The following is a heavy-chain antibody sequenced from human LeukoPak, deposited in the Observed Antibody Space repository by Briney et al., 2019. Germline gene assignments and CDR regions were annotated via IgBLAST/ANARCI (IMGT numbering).Heavy chain of an antibody. CDR1: GFTFSSYS. Sequence: GGSLRLSCSASGFTFSSYSINWVRQAPGKGLEWVSYIGSRGSTIYYADSVKGRFTISRDNSKNTLYLQMNSLRAEDTAVYYCARDLFEYYDATQEYFDYWGQGTLVTVSS. J-gene: IGHJ4*02. CDR3: ARDLFEYYDATQEYFDY. D-gene: IGHD3-3*01. CDR2: IGSRGSTI. V-gene: IGHV3-48*01.